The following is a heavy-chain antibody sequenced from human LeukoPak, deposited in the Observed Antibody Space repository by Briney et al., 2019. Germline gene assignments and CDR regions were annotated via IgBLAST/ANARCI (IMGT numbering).Heavy chain of an antibody. Sequence: WETLSLTCTVSGGSTNSYYWTWVRQAPGEGLEWIGHIYYRGSTNYYAASKRRRFIILDKYESQLSLMLSSVTAADTAVYYCARGGLGPTTFWFAPWGQGTRVTVSS. V-gene: IGHV4-59*01. D-gene: IGHD1-26*01. CDR3: ARGGLGPTTFWFAP. CDR1: GGSTNSYY. CDR2: IYYRGST. J-gene: IGHJ5*02.